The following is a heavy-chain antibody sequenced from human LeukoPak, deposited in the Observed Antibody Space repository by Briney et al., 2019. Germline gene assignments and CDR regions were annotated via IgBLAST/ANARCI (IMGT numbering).Heavy chain of an antibody. CDR2: IWYDGSNK. V-gene: IGHV3-33*06. D-gene: IGHD3-3*01. Sequence: PGRSLRLSCAASGFTFSSYGMHWVRQAPGKGLEGVAVIWYDGSNKYYADSVKGRFTISRDNSKNTLYLQMNSLRAEDTAVYYCAKDRWSGYYRGRYFDYWGQGTLVTVSS. CDR1: GFTFSSYG. J-gene: IGHJ4*02. CDR3: AKDRWSGYYRGRYFDY.